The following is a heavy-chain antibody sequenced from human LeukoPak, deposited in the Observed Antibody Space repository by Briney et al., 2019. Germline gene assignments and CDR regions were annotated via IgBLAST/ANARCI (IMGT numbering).Heavy chain of an antibody. V-gene: IGHV4-59*11. CDR3: ARDPTTVTKGLDI. CDR1: GGSMSSHY. CDR2: ISYIGST. D-gene: IGHD4-17*01. Sequence: PSETLSLTCTVSGGSMSSHYWSWIRQPPGKGLEWIGYISYIGSTNYNPSHKSRVTISVDTSKNQFSLKLSSVTAADAAVYFCARDPTTVTKGLDIWGQGTMVTVSS. J-gene: IGHJ3*02.